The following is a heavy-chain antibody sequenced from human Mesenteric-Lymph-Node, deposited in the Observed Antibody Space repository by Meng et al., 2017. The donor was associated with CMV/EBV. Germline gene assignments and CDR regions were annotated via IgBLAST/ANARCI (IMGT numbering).Heavy chain of an antibody. V-gene: IGHV1-2*02. CDR3: ARDLVSSTSLNWFDP. CDR2: INPNSGGT. CDR1: GYTFTGYY. Sequence: ASVKVSCKASGYTFTGYYMHWVRQAPGQGLEWMGWINPNSGGTNYAQKFQGRVTMTRDTSISTAYMELSRLRSDDTAVYYCARDLVSSTSLNWFDPWGQGTLVTVSS. J-gene: IGHJ5*02. D-gene: IGHD2-2*01.